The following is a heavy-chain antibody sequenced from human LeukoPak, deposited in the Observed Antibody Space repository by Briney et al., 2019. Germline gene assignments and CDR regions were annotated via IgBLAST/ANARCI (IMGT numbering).Heavy chain of an antibody. D-gene: IGHD3-22*01. Sequence: ASVKVSCRTSGGSVSNYIINWVRQAPGQGLEWMGGIIPIFATTTYAQKFQGRVTITTDESTSTAYMELSGLRSDDTAIYYCASVPHNYYDSGGYHWGQGTPVSVSS. CDR2: IIPIFATT. CDR3: ASVPHNYYDSGGYH. V-gene: IGHV1-69*05. CDR1: GGSVSNYI. J-gene: IGHJ4*02.